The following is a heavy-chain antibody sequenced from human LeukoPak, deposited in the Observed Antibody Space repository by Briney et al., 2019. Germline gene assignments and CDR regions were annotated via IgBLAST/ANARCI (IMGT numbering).Heavy chain of an antibody. CDR2: IKGEGSGK. CDR1: GFTFSGSW. CDR3: TKNTHDY. Sequence: GESLTLSCAASGFTFSGSWMSWVRQAPGKGLEGVATIKGEGSGKFYVDSVKGRFASSRDDAKSSLFLQMDSLRSEDTAVYYCTKNTHDYWGQGTLVTVSS. D-gene: IGHD1/OR15-1a*01. J-gene: IGHJ4*02. V-gene: IGHV3-7*01.